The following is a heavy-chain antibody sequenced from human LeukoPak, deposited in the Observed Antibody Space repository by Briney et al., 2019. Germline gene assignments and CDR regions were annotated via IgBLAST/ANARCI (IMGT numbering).Heavy chain of an antibody. CDR2: IYYTGST. D-gene: IGHD5-18*01. CDR1: GGSISNYY. V-gene: IGHV4-59*08. CDR3: ARSGYSYGTGYYFDY. J-gene: IGHJ4*02. Sequence: SETLSLTCTVSGGSISNYYWSWIRQPPGKGLEWIGFIYYTGSTNYNPSLKSRVTISLDTSKNQFSLKLTSVTAADTAVYHCARSGYSYGTGYYFDYWGQGTLVTVSS.